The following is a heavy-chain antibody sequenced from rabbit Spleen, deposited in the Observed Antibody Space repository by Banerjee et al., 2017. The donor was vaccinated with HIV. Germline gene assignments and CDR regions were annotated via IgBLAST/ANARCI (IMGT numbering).Heavy chain of an antibody. V-gene: IGHV1S45*01. CDR1: GFTLSNYW. J-gene: IGHJ6*01. D-gene: IGHD8-1*01. Sequence: QEQLEESGGDLVKPGASPTLTCTASGFTLSNYWMCWVRQAPGRGLEWIACIATGSGATYYGSWAKGRFTISKASSTTVTLQMTSLTVADTATYFCARDTGSSFSSYGMDLWGPGTLVTVS. CDR2: IATGSGAT. CDR3: ARDTGSSFSSYGMDL.